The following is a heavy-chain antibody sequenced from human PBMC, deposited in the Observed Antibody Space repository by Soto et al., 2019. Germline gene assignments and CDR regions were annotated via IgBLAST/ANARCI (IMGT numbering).Heavy chain of an antibody. V-gene: IGHV1-8*01. D-gene: IGHD2-15*01. J-gene: IGHJ6*03. CDR2: MNPNSGNT. CDR3: AVVVVAATYYYYMDV. CDR1: GYTFTSYD. Sequence: ASVEVSCKASGYTFTSYDINWVRQATGQGLEWMGWMNPNSGNTGYAQKFQGRVTMTRNTSISTAYMELSSLRSEDTAVYYCAVVVVAATYYYYMDVWGKGTTVTVSS.